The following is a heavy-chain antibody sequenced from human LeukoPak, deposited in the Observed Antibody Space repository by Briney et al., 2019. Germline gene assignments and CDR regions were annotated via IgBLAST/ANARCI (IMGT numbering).Heavy chain of an antibody. CDR3: ARDGEYSYGYGFDY. J-gene: IGHJ4*02. D-gene: IGHD5-18*01. CDR1: GFSVNNLY. V-gene: IGHV3-66*01. CDR2: IYSGDRT. Sequence: GGSLRLSCAASGFSVNNLYMSWVRQAPGKGLEWVSVIYSGDRTYYADSVKGRFTISRDTSKNTVYLQMNSRRPEETAVYYCARDGEYSYGYGFDYWGQGTLVTVSS.